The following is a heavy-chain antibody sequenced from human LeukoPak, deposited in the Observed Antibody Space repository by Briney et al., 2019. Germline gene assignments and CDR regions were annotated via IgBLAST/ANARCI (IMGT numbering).Heavy chain of an antibody. CDR2: IKHSGST. D-gene: IGHD5-24*01. CDR3: ARARFDGYNEGYPDAFDI. J-gene: IGHJ3*02. Sequence: SETLSLTCAAYGGSFTGYYRSWIRQPPGKGLEWIAEIKHSGSTNYNPSLKSRVTISVATSKNQFSLKLSSVTAADTAVYYCARARFDGYNEGYPDAFDIWGQGTMVTVSS. CDR1: GGSFTGYY. V-gene: IGHV4-34*01.